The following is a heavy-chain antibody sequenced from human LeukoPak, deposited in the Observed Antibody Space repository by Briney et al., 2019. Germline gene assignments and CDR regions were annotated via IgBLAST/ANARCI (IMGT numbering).Heavy chain of an antibody. D-gene: IGHD3-16*01. CDR1: GFTFGSYS. J-gene: IGHJ4*02. Sequence: GGSLRLSCAASGFTFGSYSMNWVRQAPGKGLEWVSYISSSSSYIYYTDSVKGRFTISRDNAKNSLYLQMDSLRAEDTAVYYCARGWASEAFDYWGQGTLVTVSS. CDR3: ARGWASEAFDY. V-gene: IGHV3-21*05. CDR2: ISSSSSYI.